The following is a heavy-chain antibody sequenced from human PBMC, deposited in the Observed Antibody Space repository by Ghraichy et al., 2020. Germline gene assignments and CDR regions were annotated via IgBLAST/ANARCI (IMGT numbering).Heavy chain of an antibody. CDR3: ARGAYWAFDI. CDR2: TYYRAKWYN. V-gene: IGHV6-1*01. J-gene: IGHJ3*02. D-gene: IGHD2-8*02. CDR1: GDSVSSNSAT. Sequence: TLSLTCAISGDSVSSNSATWNWIRQSPSRGLEWLGRTYYRAKWYNDDAVSVKSRITINPDTSKNQFSLQLNSVTPEDTALYYCARGAYWAFDIWGQGTMVTVSS.